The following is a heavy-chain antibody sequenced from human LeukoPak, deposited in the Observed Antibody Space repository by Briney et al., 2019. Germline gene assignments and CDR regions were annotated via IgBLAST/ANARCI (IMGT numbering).Heavy chain of an antibody. CDR1: GFIFSSYA. J-gene: IGHJ4*02. CDR3: AKYGATAGTNYFDY. Sequence: GGSPRLSCAASGFIFSSYAMSWVRQAPGKGLEWVSSISGSGSSTYYADSVKGRFTISRDNSKNTLYLQMNSLRAEDTAVYYCAKYGATAGTNYFDYWGQGTLVTVSS. D-gene: IGHD6-13*01. V-gene: IGHV3-23*01. CDR2: ISGSGSST.